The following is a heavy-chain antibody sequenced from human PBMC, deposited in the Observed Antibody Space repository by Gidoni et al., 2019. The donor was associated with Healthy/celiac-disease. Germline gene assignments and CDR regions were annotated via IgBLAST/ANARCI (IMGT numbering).Heavy chain of an antibody. CDR3: ARGGYYEGYYYYYGMDV. CDR1: GFPFSSYG. Sequence: QVQLVEYGGGVVQPGGSLRLSCAASGFPFSSYGMHWVRQAPGKGLGWVAVIWYDGSNKYYADSVKGRFTISRDNSKNTLYLQMNSLRAEDTAVYYCARGGYYEGYYYYYGMDVWGQGTTVTVSS. J-gene: IGHJ6*02. V-gene: IGHV3-33*01. CDR2: IWYDGSNK. D-gene: IGHD3-3*01.